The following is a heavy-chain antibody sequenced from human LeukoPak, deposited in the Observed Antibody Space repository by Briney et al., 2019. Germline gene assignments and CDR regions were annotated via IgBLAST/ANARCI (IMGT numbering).Heavy chain of an antibody. CDR2: ISWNSGSI. J-gene: IGHJ6*03. CDR1: GFTFDDYA. Sequence: PGGSLRLSCAASGFTFDDYAMHWVRQAPGKGLEWVSGISWNSGSIAYADSVKGRFTISRDNAKNSLYLQMNSLRAEDTAVYYCARGAKYCSGDSCYYYYYYMDVWGKGTTVTVSS. D-gene: IGHD2-15*01. CDR3: ARGAKYCSGDSCYYYYYYMDV. V-gene: IGHV3-9*01.